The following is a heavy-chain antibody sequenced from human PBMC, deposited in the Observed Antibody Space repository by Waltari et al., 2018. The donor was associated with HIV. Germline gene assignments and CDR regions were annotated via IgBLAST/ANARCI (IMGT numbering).Heavy chain of an antibody. CDR3: ARELKQLSPQDYDSPPRGFDI. J-gene: IGHJ3*02. CDR1: GATFSSYA. D-gene: IGHD3-22*01. Sequence: QVQLVQSGAEVKKPGSSVKVSCKASGATFSSYAISWRRQAPGQGLEWVGGIIPIFDTSNYAQKFQGRVTITADESTSTAYMELSSLRSDDTAVYYCARELKQLSPQDYDSPPRGFDIWGQGTMVTVSS. V-gene: IGHV1-69*12. CDR2: IIPIFDTS.